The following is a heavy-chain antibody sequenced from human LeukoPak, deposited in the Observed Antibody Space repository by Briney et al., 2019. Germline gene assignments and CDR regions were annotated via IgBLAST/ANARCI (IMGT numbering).Heavy chain of an antibody. J-gene: IGHJ4*02. CDR2: INPSSGST. CDR1: GYTFTSHY. D-gene: IGHD7-27*01. CDR3: ARRAGDHYYFDY. V-gene: IGHV1-46*01. Sequence: ASVKVSCKASGYTFTSHYMNWVRQAPGQGLEWMGIINPSSGSTSYAQKFQDRVKMTRDTSRSTVYMELSSLRSEDTAVYYCARRAGDHYYFDYWGQGTLVTVSS.